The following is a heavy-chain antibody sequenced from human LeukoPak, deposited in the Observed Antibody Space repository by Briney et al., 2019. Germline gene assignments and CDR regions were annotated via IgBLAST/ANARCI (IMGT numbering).Heavy chain of an antibody. J-gene: IGHJ3*02. Sequence: SETLSLTCGVHGGSFNDYSWTWIRQSPGKGLEWIGEINHSGSTTYNPSLKSRFTMSVDASKNQFSLRLSSVTAADTAVYYCAGISYYYDSSGSWDAFDIWGQGTMVTVSS. CDR2: INHSGST. V-gene: IGHV4-34*01. D-gene: IGHD3-22*01. CDR1: GGSFNDYS. CDR3: AGISYYYDSSGSWDAFDI.